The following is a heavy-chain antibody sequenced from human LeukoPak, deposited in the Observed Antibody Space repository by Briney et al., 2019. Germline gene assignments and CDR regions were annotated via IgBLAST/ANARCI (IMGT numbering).Heavy chain of an antibody. V-gene: IGHV3-66*01. CDR3: AMGAIVATIDY. D-gene: IGHD5-12*01. CDR2: IYSGSST. J-gene: IGHJ4*02. CDR1: GGSISSNY. Sequence: ETLSLTCTVSGGSISSNYMSWVRQAPGKGLEWVSLIYSGSSTYYPDSVKGRFTISRDKSKNTLYLQMSSLRVVDTAVYYCAMGAIVATIDYWGQGTLVTVSS.